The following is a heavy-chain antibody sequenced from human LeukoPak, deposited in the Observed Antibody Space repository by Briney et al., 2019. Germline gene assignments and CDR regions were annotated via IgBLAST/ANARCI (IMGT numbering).Heavy chain of an antibody. CDR1: GGSISSYY. J-gene: IGHJ3*02. D-gene: IGHD3-16*02. Sequence: SETLSLTCTVSGGSISSYYWSWIRQPAGKGLEWIGRIYTSGSTNYNPSLKSRVTMSVDTSKNQFSLKLSSVTAADTAVYYCARTDQMITFGGVIVDAFDIWGQGTMVTVSS. CDR3: ARTDQMITFGGVIVDAFDI. V-gene: IGHV4-4*07. CDR2: IYTSGST.